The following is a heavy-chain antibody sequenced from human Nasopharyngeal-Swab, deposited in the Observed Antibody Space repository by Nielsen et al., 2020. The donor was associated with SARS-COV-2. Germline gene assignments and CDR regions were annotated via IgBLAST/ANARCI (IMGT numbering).Heavy chain of an antibody. CDR3: VKHQGSSSDQ. CDR2: VNQDGSRT. Sequence: GESLKISCAASGVIFSKYWMHWVRQVPGKGLVWVSRVNQDGSRTDYADSVRGRFTISRDNAKNTVYLQMNSLRVEDTAVYYCVKHQGSSSDQWGQGTLVTVSS. J-gene: IGHJ4*02. V-gene: IGHV3-74*01. CDR1: GVIFSKYW.